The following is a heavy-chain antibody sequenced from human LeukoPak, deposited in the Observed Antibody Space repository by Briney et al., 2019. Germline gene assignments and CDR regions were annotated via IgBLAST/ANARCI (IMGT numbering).Heavy chain of an antibody. J-gene: IGHJ5*02. D-gene: IGHD3-16*02. V-gene: IGHV1-69*05. CDR2: IIPIFGTA. CDR3: ARKADMITFGGVIGLFDP. Sequence: ASVKVSCKASGGTFSSYAISWVRQAPRQGLEWMGGIIPIFGTANYAQKFQGRVTITTDESTSTAYMELSSLRSEDTAVYYCARKADMITFGGVIGLFDPWGQGTLVTVSS. CDR1: GGTFSSYA.